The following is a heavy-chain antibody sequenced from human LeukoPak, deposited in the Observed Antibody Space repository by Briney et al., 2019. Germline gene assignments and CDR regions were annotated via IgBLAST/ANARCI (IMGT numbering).Heavy chain of an antibody. V-gene: IGHV4-61*02. J-gene: IGHJ4*02. D-gene: IGHD1-26*01. CDR2: IYTSGST. CDR3: ASLRERSYYARGFDY. CDR1: GDSISSGSYY. Sequence: SETLSLTCTVSGDSISSGSYYWSWIRQPAGKGLEWIGRIYTSGSTNSNPSLKSRVTISVDTSKNQFSLKLSSVTAADTAVYYCASLRERSYYARGFDYWGQGTLVTVSS.